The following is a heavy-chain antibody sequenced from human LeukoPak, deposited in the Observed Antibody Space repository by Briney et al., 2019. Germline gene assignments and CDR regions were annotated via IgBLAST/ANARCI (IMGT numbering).Heavy chain of an antibody. CDR3: ARGSPVGGSNWRRLDY. V-gene: IGHV1-2*02. Sequence: ASVKVSCKASGYTFTGYHLHWVRQAPGQGLEWMAWINPNSGGTNYAPKFQGRVTMTRDTSISTAYMDLSKLRPDDSAVYYCARGSPVGGSNWRRLDYWGPGTQVSVSS. CDR2: INPNSGGT. CDR1: GYTFTGYH. J-gene: IGHJ4*02. D-gene: IGHD6-13*01.